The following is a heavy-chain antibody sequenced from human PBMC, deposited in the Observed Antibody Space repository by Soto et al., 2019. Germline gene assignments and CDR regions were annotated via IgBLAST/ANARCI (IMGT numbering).Heavy chain of an antibody. CDR1: GGSISSYY. J-gene: IGHJ6*02. CDR2: IYTSGST. Sequence: QVQLQESGPGLVKPSETLSLTCTVSGGSISSYYWSWIRQPAGKGLEWIGRIYTSGSTNYNPSLKSRVTMSVDTSKNQFSLKLSSVTAADTAVYYCARGGYSSSWRLSYDYYGMDVWGQGTTVTVSS. D-gene: IGHD6-13*01. V-gene: IGHV4-4*07. CDR3: ARGGYSSSWRLSYDYYGMDV.